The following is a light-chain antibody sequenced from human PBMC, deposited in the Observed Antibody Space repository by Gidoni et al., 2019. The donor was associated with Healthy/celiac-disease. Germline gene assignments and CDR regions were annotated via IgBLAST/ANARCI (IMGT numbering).Light chain of an antibody. CDR2: LGS. J-gene: IGKJ5*01. CDR1: QRLLHSNGYNY. Sequence: DIVMTQSPLSLPVTPGKPSSISCRSIQRLLHSNGYNYLDWYLQKPGQSPQILIYLGSNRASGVPDRFSGSGSGTDFKRKISRGEAEDVGVYYRMQALQTITFGQGTRLEIK. V-gene: IGKV2-28*01. CDR3: MQALQTIT.